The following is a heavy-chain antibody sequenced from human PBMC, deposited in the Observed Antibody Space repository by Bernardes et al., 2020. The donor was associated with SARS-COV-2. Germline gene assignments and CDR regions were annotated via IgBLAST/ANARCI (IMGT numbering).Heavy chain of an antibody. V-gene: IGHV4-30-4*01. J-gene: IGHJ4*02. D-gene: IGHD2-2*03. Sequence: SETLSLICSVSGGSVNSGNYVWNWLRQVPGKGLEWIGYINRVGSTYHNPSHTSRISISADPSKNQFSLELTSLTAADTAVYFCARSVDVVMVEVPRYFDFWGQGSLVTVSS. CDR2: INRVGST. CDR3: ARSVDVVMVEVPRYFDF. CDR1: GGSVNSGNYV.